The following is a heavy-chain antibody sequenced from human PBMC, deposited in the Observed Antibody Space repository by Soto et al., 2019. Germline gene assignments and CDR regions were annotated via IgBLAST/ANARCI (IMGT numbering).Heavy chain of an antibody. Sequence: QVQLVQSGAEVKKPGSSVKVSCKASGGTFNSYAISWVRQAPGQGLEWMGGISPIFGTADDAQKFQGRITITADASTSTAYMELSSLRSEDTAVYYCASQWGQAKRYSSYGMDVWGKGPTVTVSS. V-gene: IGHV1-69*12. CDR3: ASQWGQAKRYSSYGMDV. J-gene: IGHJ6*04. CDR1: GGTFNSYA. CDR2: ISPIFGTA. D-gene: IGHD1-26*01.